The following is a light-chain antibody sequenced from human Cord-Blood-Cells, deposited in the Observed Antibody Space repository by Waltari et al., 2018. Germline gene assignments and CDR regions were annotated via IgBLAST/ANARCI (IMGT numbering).Light chain of an antibody. V-gene: IGLV3-1*01. CDR2: QDS. J-gene: IGLJ2*01. CDR1: KLGDKY. Sequence: SYELTQPPSVSVSPGQTASITCSGDKLGDKYACWYQQKPGQSPVLVIYQDSKRPSGIPERFSGSNSGNTATLTISGPQAMDEADYYCQAWESSTDVVFGGGTKLTVL. CDR3: QAWESSTDVV.